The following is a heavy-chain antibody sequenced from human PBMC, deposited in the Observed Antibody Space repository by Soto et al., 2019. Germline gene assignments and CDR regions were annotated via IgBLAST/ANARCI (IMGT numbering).Heavy chain of an antibody. CDR2: IYYSGST. J-gene: IGHJ6*02. D-gene: IGHD2-2*01. CDR1: GGSISSGDYY. CDR3: ARDIVLVPAAAYVNRYYYYGMDV. V-gene: IGHV4-30-4*01. Sequence: SETLSLTCTVSGGSISSGDYYWSWIRQPPGKGLEWIGYIYYSGSTYYNPSLKSRVTISVDTSKNQFSLKLSSVTAADTAVYYCARDIVLVPAAAYVNRYYYYGMDVWGQGTTVTVSS.